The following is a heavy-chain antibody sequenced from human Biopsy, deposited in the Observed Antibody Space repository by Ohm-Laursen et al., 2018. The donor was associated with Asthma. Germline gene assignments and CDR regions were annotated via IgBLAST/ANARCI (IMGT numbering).Heavy chain of an antibody. J-gene: IGHJ6*02. Sequence: DTLSLTCSLSSGSGGYMRSGNYYWGWIRQPPGKGLEWIGSIYYSGTTYYNPSLKSRFTVSADTSKNQFSLKLTSVTAADTAVYYCVRGSSSWHHGPFHYYYGLDVWGQGTTATVSS. D-gene: IGHD6-13*01. CDR1: SGSGGYMRSGNYY. CDR2: IYYSGTT. V-gene: IGHV4-39*01. CDR3: VRGSSSWHHGPFHYYYGLDV.